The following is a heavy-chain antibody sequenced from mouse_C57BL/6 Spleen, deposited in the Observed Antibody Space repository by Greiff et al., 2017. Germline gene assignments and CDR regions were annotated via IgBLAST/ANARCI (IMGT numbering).Heavy chain of an antibody. J-gene: IGHJ3*01. V-gene: IGHV1-26*01. D-gene: IGHD2-5*01. CDR2: INPNNGGT. CDR3: ARTYSNYGRFAY. Sequence: VQLQQSGPELVKPGASVKISCKASGYTFTDYYMNWVKQSHGKSLEWIGDINPNNGGTSYNQKFKGKATLTVDKSSSTAYMELRSLTSEDSAVYYCARTYSNYGRFAYWGQGTLVTVSA. CDR1: GYTFTDYY.